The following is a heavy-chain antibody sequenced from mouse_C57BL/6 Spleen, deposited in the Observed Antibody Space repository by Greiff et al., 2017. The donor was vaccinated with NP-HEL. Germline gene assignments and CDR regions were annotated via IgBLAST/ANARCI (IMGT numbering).Heavy chain of an antibody. J-gene: IGHJ3*01. D-gene: IGHD2-5*01. CDR1: GYTFTSYW. CDR3: ARRGAYYSNYVFAY. Sequence: QVQLQQPGTELVKPGASVKLSCKASGYTFTSYWMHWVKQRPGQGLEWIGNINPSNGGTNYNEKFKSKATLTVDKSSSTAYMQLSSLTYEDSEVYYCARRGAYYSNYVFAYWGQGTLVTVSA. V-gene: IGHV1-53*01. CDR2: INPSNGGT.